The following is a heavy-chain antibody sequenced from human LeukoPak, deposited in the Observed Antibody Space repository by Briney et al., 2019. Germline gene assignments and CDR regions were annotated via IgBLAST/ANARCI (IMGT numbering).Heavy chain of an antibody. Sequence: SETLSLSCAVSGGSFSGYYWSWVRQPPGEGLEWMGEINHSGSANYNPPLKSRVTISVDTSKNQYSLRQSYVPAADTAVHYCARAGCSSSSCYARDGFDPWGQGTLVTVSS. D-gene: IGHD2-2*01. CDR3: ARAGCSSSSCYARDGFDP. CDR2: INHSGSA. J-gene: IGHJ5*02. CDR1: GGSFSGYY. V-gene: IGHV4-34*01.